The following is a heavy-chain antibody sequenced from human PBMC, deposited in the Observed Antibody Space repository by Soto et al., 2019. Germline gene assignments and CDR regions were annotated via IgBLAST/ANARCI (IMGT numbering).Heavy chain of an antibody. D-gene: IGHD2-8*02. J-gene: IGHJ4*02. CDR1: GGSFSGYS. CDR2: INHSGST. V-gene: IGHV4-34*01. CDR3: AGDQSTGLFDY. Sequence: QVQLQQWGAGLLKPSETLSLTCAVYGGSFSGYSWTWIRQPPGTGLEWIGEINHSGSTNYNPSLKSRYPVSVDPSKNQFSLRPTSVTAADTAVDYCAGDQSTGLFDYWGKGTLVTVSS.